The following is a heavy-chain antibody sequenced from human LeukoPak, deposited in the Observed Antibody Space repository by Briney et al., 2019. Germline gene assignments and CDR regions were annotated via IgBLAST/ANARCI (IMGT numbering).Heavy chain of an antibody. Sequence: AAVSVSCKASRYTFTAYYIHWVRQAPGQGLEWMGWINPNSGATNYAQKFQDRGTMTRDTSFSTDYMELSRLRSDDTALYYCARDQNYYDSTSYYGMDYWGQGTLVTVSS. CDR2: INPNSGAT. CDR1: RYTFTAYY. J-gene: IGHJ4*02. V-gene: IGHV1-2*02. CDR3: ARDQNYYDSTSYYGMDY. D-gene: IGHD3-22*01.